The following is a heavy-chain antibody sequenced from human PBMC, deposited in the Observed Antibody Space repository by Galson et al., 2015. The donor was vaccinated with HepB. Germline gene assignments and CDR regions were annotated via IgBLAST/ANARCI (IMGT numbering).Heavy chain of an antibody. V-gene: IGHV2-5*01. CDR2: IYWNDDK. CDR3: AHSWKFYSGTYYGVSRFDF. CDR1: GFSLSTTGVG. Sequence: PALVKPTQTLTLTCTFSGFSLSTTGVGVGWFRQPPGKALEWLAVIYWNDDKRYSPSLKSRLTITKDTSKNRVVLTMTNMDPVDTATYYCAHSWKFYSGTYYGVSRFDFWGQGTLVTVSS. J-gene: IGHJ4*02. D-gene: IGHD1-26*01.